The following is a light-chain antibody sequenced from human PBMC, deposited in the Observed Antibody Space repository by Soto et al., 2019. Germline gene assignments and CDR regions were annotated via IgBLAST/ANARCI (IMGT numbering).Light chain of an antibody. J-gene: IGKJ4*01. CDR2: DAS. CDR3: QQRSNWPLT. CDR1: QSVSSH. Sequence: EIVLTQSPATLSLSPGERAALSCRASQSVSSHLAWYQQKPGQAPRLLIYDASNRATGIPARFSGSGSGTALTLIISSLEPEDLAVYYCQQRSNWPLTFGGGTKVEIK. V-gene: IGKV3-11*01.